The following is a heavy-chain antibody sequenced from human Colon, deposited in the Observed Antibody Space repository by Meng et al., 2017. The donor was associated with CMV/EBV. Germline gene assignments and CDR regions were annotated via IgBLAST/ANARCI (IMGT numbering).Heavy chain of an antibody. V-gene: IGHV4-61*01. J-gene: IGHJ4*02. Sequence: SETLSLTCTVSGGSISSDSYYWSWIRQSPEKGLEWIGYVYYSGATNYNPSLKSRVTMSVDTSKNQFSLKLSSVTAADTAVYYCARDRGVELFDSWGQGTLVTVSS. CDR1: GGSISSDSYY. CDR2: VYYSGAT. CDR3: ARDRGVELFDS. D-gene: IGHD3-10*01.